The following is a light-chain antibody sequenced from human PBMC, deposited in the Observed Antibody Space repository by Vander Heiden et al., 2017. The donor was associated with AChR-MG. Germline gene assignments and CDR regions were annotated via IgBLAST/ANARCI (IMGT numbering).Light chain of an antibody. V-gene: IGLV6-57*03. CDR1: GGSIASNY. Sequence: NFVLTQPHSVSESPGKTVTISCTRSGGSIASNYVQWYQQLPGRAPTTVIFEDNHRPSGVPDRFSGSIDSSSNSASLIISGLKTEDEADYYCQSYDDTNHGVFGGGTKLTVL. CDR3: QSYDDTNHGV. CDR2: EDN. J-gene: IGLJ2*01.